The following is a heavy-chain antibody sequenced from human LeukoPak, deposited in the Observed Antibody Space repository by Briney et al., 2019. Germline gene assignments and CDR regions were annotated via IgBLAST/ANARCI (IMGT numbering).Heavy chain of an antibody. CDR1: GYSISSGYY. V-gene: IGHV4-38-2*01. D-gene: IGHD6-13*01. CDR2: IYHSGST. CDR3: AGYSSSWS. J-gene: IGHJ5*02. Sequence: PSETLSLTCAVSGYSISSGYYWGWIRQPPGKGLEWIGSIYHSGSTYYNPSLKSRVTISVDTSKNQFSRKLSSVTAADTAVYYFAGYSSSWSWGQGTLVTVSS.